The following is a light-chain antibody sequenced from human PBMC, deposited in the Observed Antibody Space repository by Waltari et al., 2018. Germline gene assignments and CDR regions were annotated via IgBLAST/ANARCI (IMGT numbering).Light chain of an antibody. Sequence: EIVLTQSPATLSLSPGERVTLSCRASQSVGSDLAWYQQQPGQAPRLLIHQASTRAAGIPARFSGSGSGTDFTLTISSLEPEDFAVYYCQQRGSWPPAFGGGTKVEIK. J-gene: IGKJ4*01. V-gene: IGKV3-11*01. CDR3: QQRGSWPPA. CDR1: QSVGSD. CDR2: QAS.